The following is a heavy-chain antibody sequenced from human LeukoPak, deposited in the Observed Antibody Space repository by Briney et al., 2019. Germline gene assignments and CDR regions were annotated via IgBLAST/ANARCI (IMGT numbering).Heavy chain of an antibody. V-gene: IGHV4-61*02. CDR3: ARDRRWDPRWLDAFDI. D-gene: IGHD4-23*01. CDR2: IYTSGST. CDR1: GGSISSSSYY. J-gene: IGHJ3*02. Sequence: SETLSLTCTVSGGSISSSSYYWSWIRQPAGKGLEWIGRIYTSGSTNYNPSLKSRVTMSVDTSKNQFSLKLSSVTAADTAVYYCARDRRWDPRWLDAFDIWGQGTMVTVSS.